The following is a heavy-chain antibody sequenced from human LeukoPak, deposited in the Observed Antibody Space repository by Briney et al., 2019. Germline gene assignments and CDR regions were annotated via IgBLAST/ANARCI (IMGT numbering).Heavy chain of an antibody. V-gene: IGHV1-8*01. CDR1: GYTFTSYD. J-gene: IGHJ4*02. D-gene: IGHD2-2*01. Sequence: ASVKVSCKASGYTFTSYDINWVRQATGQGLEWMGWMNPNSGNTGYAQKFQGRVTMTRNTSISTAYMELSSLRSEDTAAYYCARGRRGIVVVPATYYFDYWGQGTLVTVSS. CDR3: ARGRRGIVVVPATYYFDY. CDR2: MNPNSGNT.